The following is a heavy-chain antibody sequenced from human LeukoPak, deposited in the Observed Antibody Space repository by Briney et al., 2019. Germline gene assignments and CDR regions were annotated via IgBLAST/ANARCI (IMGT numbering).Heavy chain of an antibody. CDR1: GYTFTGYY. CDR2: INPNSGGT. V-gene: IGHV1-2*06. Sequence: ASVKVSCKASGYTFTGYYPHWVRQAPGHGLEWMGRINPNSGGTNFAQKFQGRVTMTRDTSISTAYMELSSLRSDNTAVYYCARGQYDSSGYYFESTFTRWGQGTLVTVSS. CDR3: ARGQYDSSGYYFESTFTR. J-gene: IGHJ4*02. D-gene: IGHD3-22*01.